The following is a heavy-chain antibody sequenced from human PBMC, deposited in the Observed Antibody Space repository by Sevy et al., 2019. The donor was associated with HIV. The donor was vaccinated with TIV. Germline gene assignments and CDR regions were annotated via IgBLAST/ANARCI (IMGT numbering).Heavy chain of an antibody. CDR1: GGSISSGGYY. V-gene: IGHV4-31*03. CDR3: ARAPGDEDGTLTGYYGVDP. D-gene: IGHD3-9*01. CDR2: IYYSGNT. Sequence: SETLSLTCTVSGGSISSGGYYWSWIRQHPGKGLEWIGYIYYSGNTYYNPSLKSRVTISVDTSKNQFSLKLSSVTAADTAVYYCARAPGDEDGTLTGYYGVDPWGQGTLVTVSS. J-gene: IGHJ5*02.